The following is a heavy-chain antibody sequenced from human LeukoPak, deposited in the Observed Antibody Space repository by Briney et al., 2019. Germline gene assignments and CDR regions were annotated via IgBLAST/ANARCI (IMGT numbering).Heavy chain of an antibody. J-gene: IGHJ3*02. V-gene: IGHV3-21*01. D-gene: IGHD1-26*01. CDR3: ARHSGNHYVAFDI. CDR2: IRSHGNYI. CDR1: RFIFSDYI. Sequence: GGSLRLSCVASRFIFSDYIINWVRQAPGKGLEWVSSIRSHGNYIYYADSVKGRFSISRDNAKNSLYLQMNSLRAEDTAVYYCARHSGNHYVAFDIWGQGTTVTVSS.